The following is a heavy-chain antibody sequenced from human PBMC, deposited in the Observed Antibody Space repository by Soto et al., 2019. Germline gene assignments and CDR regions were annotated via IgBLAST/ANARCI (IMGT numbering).Heavy chain of an antibody. CDR1: GFSFTNYE. D-gene: IGHD3-16*01. CDR2: IGLSGDTI. CDR3: ARESFSASPNFFDY. J-gene: IGHJ4*01. V-gene: IGHV3-48*03. Sequence: EVHLVESGGGLVQPGGSLRLSCAVSGFSFTNYEMNWVRQAPGKGLEWIAYIGLSGDTIYYADSVKGRFTISRDHAKNSLELQMNSLRADDTALYYCARESFSASPNFFDYWGRRTQVTVSS.